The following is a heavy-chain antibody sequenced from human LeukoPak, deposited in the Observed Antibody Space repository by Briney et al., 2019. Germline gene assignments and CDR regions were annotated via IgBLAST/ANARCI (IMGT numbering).Heavy chain of an antibody. J-gene: IGHJ4*02. D-gene: IGHD2-15*01. CDR1: GFTFSSYE. CDR2: ISGSGGST. Sequence: GGSLRLSCAASGFTFSSYEMNWVRQAPGKGLEWVSAISGSGGSTYYADSVKGRFTISRDNSKNTLYLQMNSLRAEDTAVYYCAKDWGYCSGGSCFTPFDYWGQGTLVTVSS. V-gene: IGHV3-23*01. CDR3: AKDWGYCSGGSCFTPFDY.